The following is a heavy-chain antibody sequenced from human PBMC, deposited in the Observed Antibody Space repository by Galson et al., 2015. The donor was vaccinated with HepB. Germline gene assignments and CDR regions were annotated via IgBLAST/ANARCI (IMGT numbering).Heavy chain of an antibody. CDR1: GGTFSSYG. J-gene: IGHJ5*02. Sequence: SVKVSCKASGGTFSSYGISWVRQAPGQGLEWMGGIIPIFNTTNHAQKFQGRVTITADESTNTAYMEFSSLTSEDTAVYDCARDTGTSGWYPENWSDPWGQGTLVTVSS. CDR3: ARDTGTSGWYPENWSDP. D-gene: IGHD6-19*01. CDR2: IIPIFNTT. V-gene: IGHV1-69*13.